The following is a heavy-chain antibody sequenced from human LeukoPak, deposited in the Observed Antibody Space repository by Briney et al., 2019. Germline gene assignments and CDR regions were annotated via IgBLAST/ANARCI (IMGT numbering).Heavy chain of an antibody. CDR1: GGSFHTYY. CDR3: ARGAGSVVRGGVHFDY. J-gene: IGHJ4*02. CDR2: IFHTGST. D-gene: IGHD3-10*01. V-gene: IGHV4-59*01. Sequence: SETLSLTCTVSGGSFHTYYWTWIRQPPGKGLEWIGFIFHTGSTNYTPSLKSRITMSVESSKNQFSLKVTSVTAADTAVYYYARGAGSVVRGGVHFDYWGQGSLVTVSS.